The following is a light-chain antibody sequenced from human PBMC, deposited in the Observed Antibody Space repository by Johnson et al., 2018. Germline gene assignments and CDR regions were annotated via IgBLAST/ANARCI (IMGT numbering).Light chain of an antibody. J-gene: IGLJ1*01. Sequence: QSVLTQPPSVSAAPGQKVTISCSGSSSNIGNNCVSWYQQLPGTAPKLLIYENNKRPSGIPDRFSGSKSGTSATLGITGLQTGAEADNYCGTWDSSLSAGNVFGTGTKVTVL. CDR2: ENN. CDR3: GTWDSSLSAGNV. CDR1: SSNIGNNC. V-gene: IGLV1-51*02.